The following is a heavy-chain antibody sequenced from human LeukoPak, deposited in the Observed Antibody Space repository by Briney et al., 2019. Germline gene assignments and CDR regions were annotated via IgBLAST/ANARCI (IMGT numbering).Heavy chain of an antibody. CDR3: ARDSTSGYSSSWYWFDP. CDR2: ISYDGSNK. Sequence: GGYLRLSCAASGFTFSSYAMHWVRRAPGKGLEWVAVISYDGSNKYYADSVKGRFTISRDNSKDTLYLQMNSLRAGDTAVYYCARDSTSGYSSSWYWFDPWGQGTLVTVSS. D-gene: IGHD6-13*01. V-gene: IGHV3-30-3*01. CDR1: GFTFSSYA. J-gene: IGHJ5*02.